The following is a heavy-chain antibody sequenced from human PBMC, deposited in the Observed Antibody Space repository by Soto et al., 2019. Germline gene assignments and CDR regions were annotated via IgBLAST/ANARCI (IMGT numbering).Heavy chain of an antibody. Sequence: WETLSLTCAVSSGSITTTNWWNWVRQPPGKGLEWIGEIYHSGRTNFNPSLKSRVTISIDQSKNQVSLKLSSVTAADTAVYYCARRAVAGTSWFDPWGQGTQVTVSS. CDR3: ARRAVAGTSWFDP. D-gene: IGHD6-19*01. CDR2: IYHSGRT. V-gene: IGHV4-4*02. J-gene: IGHJ5*02. CDR1: SGSITTTNW.